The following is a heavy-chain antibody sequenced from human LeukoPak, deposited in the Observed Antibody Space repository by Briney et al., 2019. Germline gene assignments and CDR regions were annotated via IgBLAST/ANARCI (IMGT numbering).Heavy chain of an antibody. CDR1: GGSVSSGDYY. CDR2: IYYSGST. CDR3: ARVPAPPQWRLLEWYDKGWFDP. J-gene: IGHJ5*02. D-gene: IGHD3-3*01. Sequence: SETLSLTCTVSGGSVSSGDYYWSWIRQPPGKGLEWIGYIYYSGSTCYNPSLKSRVTISVDTSKNQFSLKLSSVTAADTAVYYCARVPAPPQWRLLEWYDKGWFDPWGQGTLVTVSP. V-gene: IGHV4-30-4*01.